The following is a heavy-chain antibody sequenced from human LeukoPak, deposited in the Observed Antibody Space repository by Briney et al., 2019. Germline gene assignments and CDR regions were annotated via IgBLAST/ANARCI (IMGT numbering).Heavy chain of an antibody. CDR1: GFTFSSYS. Sequence: GGSLRLSCAASGFTFSSYSMNWVRQAPGKGLKWVSSISSSSSYIYYADSVKGRFTISRDNAKNSLYLQMNSLRSEDTAVYYCARENGSGWTGAFDIWGQGTMVTVSS. J-gene: IGHJ3*02. D-gene: IGHD6-19*01. CDR2: ISSSSSYI. CDR3: ARENGSGWTGAFDI. V-gene: IGHV3-21*01.